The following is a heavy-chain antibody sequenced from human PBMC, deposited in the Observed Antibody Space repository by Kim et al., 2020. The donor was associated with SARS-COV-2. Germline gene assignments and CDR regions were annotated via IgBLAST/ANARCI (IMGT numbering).Heavy chain of an antibody. J-gene: IGHJ3*02. Sequence: ASVKVSCKASGYTFTGYYMHWVRQAPGQGLEWMGRINPNSGGTNYAQKFQGRVTMTRDTSISTAYMELSRLRSDDTAVYYCASGGGYLKGGDDAFDIWGQGTMVTVSS. V-gene: IGHV1-2*06. CDR1: GYTFTGYY. CDR3: ASGGGYLKGGDDAFDI. D-gene: IGHD5-12*01. CDR2: INPNSGGT.